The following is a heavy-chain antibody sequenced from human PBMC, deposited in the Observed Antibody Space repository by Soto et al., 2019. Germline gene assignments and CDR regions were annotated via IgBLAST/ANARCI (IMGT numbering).Heavy chain of an antibody. CDR3: ASDLVGASDSYGLDV. J-gene: IGHJ6*02. D-gene: IGHD1-26*01. Sequence: GGSLRLSCAAPRVTFSNYGMHWVRQAPGKGLEWVAIIWHDGNNKYYADSVGGRFIISRDNSKNRLYLQMNSLRAEDTAVYYCASDLVGASDSYGLDVWGQGTPVTVSS. CDR1: RVTFSNYG. V-gene: IGHV3-33*01. CDR2: IWHDGNNK.